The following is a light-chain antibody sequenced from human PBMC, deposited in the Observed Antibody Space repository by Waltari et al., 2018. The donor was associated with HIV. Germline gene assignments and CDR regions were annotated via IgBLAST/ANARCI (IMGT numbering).Light chain of an antibody. CDR1: TSDVGAHNP. Sequence: QSALTPPASVSGSLGQSLTLSPPGTTSDVGAHNPASWYQQHPGKAPKLLISDVSNRPSGVSNRFSGSKSGNTASLTISGLQAEDEADYYCSSYTANSRIFGGGTRLTVL. CDR3: SSYTANSRI. J-gene: IGLJ2*01. V-gene: IGLV2-14*03. CDR2: DVS.